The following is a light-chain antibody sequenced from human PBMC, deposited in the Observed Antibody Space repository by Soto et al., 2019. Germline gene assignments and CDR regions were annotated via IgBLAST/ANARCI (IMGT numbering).Light chain of an antibody. Sequence: QSVLTQPPSASGTPGQRVTISCSGSSSNIGSNIVNWYQELPGTAPKLLIYSNNQRPSGVPDRFSASKSGTSASLAISGLQSEDEADYYCAVWDDSRNVVVFGGGTKLTVL. J-gene: IGLJ2*01. V-gene: IGLV1-44*01. CDR1: SSNIGSNI. CDR3: AVWDDSRNVVV. CDR2: SNN.